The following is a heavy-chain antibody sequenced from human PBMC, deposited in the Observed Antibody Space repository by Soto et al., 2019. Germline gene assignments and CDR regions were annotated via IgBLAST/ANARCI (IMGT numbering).Heavy chain of an antibody. D-gene: IGHD3-10*01. J-gene: IGHJ4*02. Sequence: PGGSLRLSCAASGFSFRSYYMNWVRQAPGRGLEWVSSISPSSSFLSYADSLKGRFTISRDNAKSSVHLQMNSLRAEDTAVYYCARVGTDYGSGSPYYSDSWGQGILVTVSS. CDR3: ARVGTDYGSGSPYYSDS. CDR1: GFSFRSYY. CDR2: ISPSSSFL. V-gene: IGHV3-21*06.